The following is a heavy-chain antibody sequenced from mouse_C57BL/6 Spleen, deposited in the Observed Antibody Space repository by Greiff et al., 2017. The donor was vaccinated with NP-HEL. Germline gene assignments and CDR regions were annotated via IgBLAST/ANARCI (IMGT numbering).Heavy chain of an antibody. D-gene: IGHD1-1*01. CDR1: GYTFTSYW. CDR3: AAYDSSPYWYFDV. CDR2: IHPSDSDT. J-gene: IGHJ1*03. V-gene: IGHV1-74*01. Sequence: QVQLQQPGAELVKPGASVKVSCKASGYTFTSYWMHWVKQRPGQGLEWIGRIHPSDSDTNYNQKFKGKATLTVDNASSTAYMQLSSLTSEDSAVYYCAAYDSSPYWYFDVWGTGTTVTVSS.